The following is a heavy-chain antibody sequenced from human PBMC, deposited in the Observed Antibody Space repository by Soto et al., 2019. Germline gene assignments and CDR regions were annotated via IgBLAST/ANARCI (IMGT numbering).Heavy chain of an antibody. V-gene: IGHV5-51*01. Sequence: GESLKISCKGSGYSFTSYWIGWVRQMPGKGLEWMGIIYPGDSDTRYSPSFQGQVTISADKSISTAYLQWSSLKASDTAMYYCARAEHLSHSSSKNYYYGMDVWGQGTTVTVSS. J-gene: IGHJ6*02. CDR2: IYPGDSDT. CDR1: GYSFTSYW. D-gene: IGHD6-6*01. CDR3: ARAEHLSHSSSKNYYYGMDV.